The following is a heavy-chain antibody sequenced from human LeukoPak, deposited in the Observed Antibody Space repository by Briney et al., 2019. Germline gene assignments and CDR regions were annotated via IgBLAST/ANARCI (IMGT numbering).Heavy chain of an antibody. CDR1: GFTFSSYA. CDR3: AKAGYDSSGYYYSDY. Sequence: PGGSLRLSCAASGFTFSSYAMSWVRQAPGKGLEWVSAISGSGGSTYYADSVKGRFTISRDNSKNTLYLQMNSLRAEDTAVYYCAKAGYDSSGYYYSDYWGQGTLVTVSS. V-gene: IGHV3-23*01. CDR2: ISGSGGST. D-gene: IGHD3-22*01. J-gene: IGHJ4*02.